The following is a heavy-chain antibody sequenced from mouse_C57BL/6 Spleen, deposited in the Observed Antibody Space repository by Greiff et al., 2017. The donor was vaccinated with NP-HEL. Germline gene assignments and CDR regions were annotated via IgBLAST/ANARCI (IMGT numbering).Heavy chain of an antibody. Sequence: EVQLVESGGDLVKPGGSLKLSCAASGFTFSSYGMSWVRQTPDKRLEWVATISSGGSYTYYPDSVKGRFTISRDNAKNTLYLQMSSLKSEDTAMYYCARHPIYDSYYLDYWGQGTTLTVSS. CDR3: ARHPIYDSYYLDY. D-gene: IGHD2-3*01. V-gene: IGHV5-6*01. CDR1: GFTFSSYG. CDR2: ISSGGSYT. J-gene: IGHJ2*01.